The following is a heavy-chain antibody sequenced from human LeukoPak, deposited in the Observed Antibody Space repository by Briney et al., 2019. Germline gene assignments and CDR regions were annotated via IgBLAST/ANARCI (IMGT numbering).Heavy chain of an antibody. D-gene: IGHD1-26*01. CDR3: ATSGSYRYYFDY. V-gene: IGHV3-23*01. Sequence: GGSLRLSCAASGITFSSYGMSWVRQAPGKGLEWVSSIISTGGTTYYADSVKGRFTISRDNAKNSLYLQMNSLRAEDTAVYYCATSGSYRYYFDYWGQGTLVTVSS. CDR1: GITFSSYG. J-gene: IGHJ4*02. CDR2: IISTGGTT.